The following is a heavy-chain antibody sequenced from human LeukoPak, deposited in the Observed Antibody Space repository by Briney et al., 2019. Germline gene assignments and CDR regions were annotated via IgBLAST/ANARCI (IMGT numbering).Heavy chain of an antibody. J-gene: IGHJ4*02. CDR1: GFTFTSSW. CDR2: INEPGTEQ. CDR3: ARDWEHSRYN. D-gene: IGHD6-13*01. V-gene: IGHV3-7*01. Sequence: GGSLRLSCAASGFTFTSSWMSWVRQAPGKGLEWVANINEPGTEQFYVDSVKGRLTLSRDNAKNSVHLLMNSLRVEDTAVYYCARDWEHSRYNWGQGTLVTVSS.